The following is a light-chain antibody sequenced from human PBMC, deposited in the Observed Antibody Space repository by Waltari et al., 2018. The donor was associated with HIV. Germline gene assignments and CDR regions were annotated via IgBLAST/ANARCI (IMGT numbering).Light chain of an antibody. Sequence: ENVMTQSPATLSVSPGERATFTCRASQNVNINLAWYQQKPGQAPRLLISDASSRATGVPARFSGSGSGTEFTLTISSLQSEDVATYYCQQYVTTPITFGQGTRLEIK. J-gene: IGKJ5*01. CDR3: QQYVTTPIT. CDR2: DAS. V-gene: IGKV3-15*01. CDR1: QNVNIN.